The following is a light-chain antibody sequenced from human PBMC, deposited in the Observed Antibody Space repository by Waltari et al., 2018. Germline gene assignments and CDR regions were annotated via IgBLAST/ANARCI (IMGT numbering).Light chain of an antibody. CDR2: RND. CDR1: SSNVGNNV. V-gene: IGLV1-44*01. Sequence: QSVLTQPPSASGAPGQRVTISCSGSSSNVGNNVVNWYQQIPGTAPKLLIYRNDPRPSGVPDRFSGSKSGTSASLAISGLQSEDEGDYHCASWDDSPNGRWVFGGGTKLTVL. CDR3: ASWDDSPNGRWV. J-gene: IGLJ3*02.